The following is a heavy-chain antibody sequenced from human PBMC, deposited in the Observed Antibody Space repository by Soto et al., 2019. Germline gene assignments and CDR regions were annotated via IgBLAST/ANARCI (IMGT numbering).Heavy chain of an antibody. Sequence: HPGGSLRLSCAASGFTFSSYAMSWVRQAPGKGLEWVSAISGSGGSTYYADSVKGRFTISRDNSKNTLYLQMNSLRAEDTAVYYCAKAPYYDSSGYFGPIGSFYFDYWGQGTLVTVSS. CDR3: AKAPYYDSSGYFGPIGSFYFDY. D-gene: IGHD3-22*01. V-gene: IGHV3-23*01. CDR1: GFTFSSYA. J-gene: IGHJ4*02. CDR2: ISGSGGST.